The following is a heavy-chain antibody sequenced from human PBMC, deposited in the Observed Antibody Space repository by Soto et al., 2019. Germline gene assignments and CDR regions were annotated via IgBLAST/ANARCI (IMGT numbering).Heavy chain of an antibody. Sequence: QLQLHESGSGLVKPSQTLSLTCTISGASISYGNYAWSWIRQTPGKGLEWIGYINHLETTFYNPSFERRLTLSIDRAKNQFSLNLNSMSAADRAVYFCARAGGSDSFDYWGQGILVTVSS. CDR1: GASISYGNYA. V-gene: IGHV4-30-2*01. J-gene: IGHJ4*02. D-gene: IGHD1-26*01. CDR3: ARAGGSDSFDY. CDR2: INHLETT.